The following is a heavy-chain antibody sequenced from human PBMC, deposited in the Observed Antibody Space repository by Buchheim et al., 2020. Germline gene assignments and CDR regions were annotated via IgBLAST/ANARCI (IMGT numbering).Heavy chain of an antibody. D-gene: IGHD2-8*01. CDR3: ARDPPSEWAF. CDR1: GFTFSNYW. V-gene: IGHV3-7*01. J-gene: IGHJ4*02. CDR2: IKSDGSDK. Sequence: EVQLVESGGGVVRPGGSLRLSCAASGFTFSNYWMSWVRQAPGRSLEWVANIKSDGSDKYYADSVKGRFTISRDQAKNSVSLQMNSLRVEDTAVYYCARDPPSEWAFWGQGT.